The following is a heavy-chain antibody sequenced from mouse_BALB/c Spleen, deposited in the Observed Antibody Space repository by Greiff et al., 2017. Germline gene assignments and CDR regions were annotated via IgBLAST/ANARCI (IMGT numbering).Heavy chain of an antibody. V-gene: IGHV5-12-2*01. Sequence: EVKLVESGGGLVQPGGSLKLSCAASGFTFSSYTMSWVRQTPEKRLEWVAYISNGGGSTYYPDTVKGRFTISRDNAKNTLYLQMSSLKSEDTAMYYCARHNDCYYGAYWGQGTLVTVSA. D-gene: IGHD2-3*01. CDR3: ARHNDCYYGAY. CDR1: GFTFSSYT. CDR2: ISNGGGST. J-gene: IGHJ3*01.